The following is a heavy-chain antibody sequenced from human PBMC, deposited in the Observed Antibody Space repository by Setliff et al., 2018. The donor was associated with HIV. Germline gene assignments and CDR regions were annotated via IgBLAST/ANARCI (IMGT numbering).Heavy chain of an antibody. CDR3: ARATYGSRAGTGLYFDS. V-gene: IGHV4-4*09. J-gene: IGHJ4*02. CDR1: GVSISNYY. D-gene: IGHD6-6*01. Sequence: SETLSLTCTVSGVSISNYYWNWIRQPPGKGLEWIGYIFTSGDTNYNPSLRSRVTLSVDTSKNQVSLKLGSVTAADTAVYYCARATYGSRAGTGLYFDSWGQGALVTVSS. CDR2: IFTSGDT.